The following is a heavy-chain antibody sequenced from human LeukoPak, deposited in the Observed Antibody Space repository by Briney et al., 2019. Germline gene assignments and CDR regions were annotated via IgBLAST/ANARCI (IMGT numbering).Heavy chain of an antibody. V-gene: IGHV1-69*05. CDR1: GGTFSSYA. CDR3: ARSSHSGSYLDYYYYMDV. Sequence: SVKVSCKASGGTFSSYAISWVRQAPGQGLEWMGGIIPIFGTANYAQKFQGRVTITTDESTSTAYMELSSLRSEDTAVYYCARSSHSGSYLDYYYYMDVWGKGTTATVSS. D-gene: IGHD1-26*01. CDR2: IIPIFGTA. J-gene: IGHJ6*03.